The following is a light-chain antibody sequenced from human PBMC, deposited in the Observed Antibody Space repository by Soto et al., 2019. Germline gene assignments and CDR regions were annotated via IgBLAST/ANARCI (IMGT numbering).Light chain of an antibody. CDR2: GPS. V-gene: IGKV3-15*01. CDR1: HSVTSD. J-gene: IGKJ1*01. Sequence: EIVMKQSPATLSVSPGEEATLSCRACHSVTSDLAWYQQKPGQAPRLFIYGPSTRATGIPARFSGSGSGTEFTLTISNLQSEDFAIYYCQQYSNWPWTFGQGTKV. CDR3: QQYSNWPWT.